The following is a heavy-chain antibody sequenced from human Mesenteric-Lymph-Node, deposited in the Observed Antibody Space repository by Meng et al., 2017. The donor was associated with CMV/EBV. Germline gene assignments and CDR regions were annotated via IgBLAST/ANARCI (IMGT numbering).Heavy chain of an antibody. D-gene: IGHD1-26*01. J-gene: IGHJ6*02. Sequence: GGSLRLSCAASGFTFSSYSMNWVRQAPGKGLEWVAFIRYDGSNKYYADSVKGRFTISRDNSKNTLYLQMNSLRAEDTAVYYCAKVEASREYYYYYGMDVWGQGTTVTVSS. CDR2: IRYDGSNK. CDR1: GFTFSSYS. CDR3: AKVEASREYYYYYGMDV. V-gene: IGHV3-30*02.